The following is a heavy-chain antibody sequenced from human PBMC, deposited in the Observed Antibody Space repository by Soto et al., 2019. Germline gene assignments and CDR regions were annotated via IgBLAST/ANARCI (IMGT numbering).Heavy chain of an antibody. J-gene: IGHJ6*02. D-gene: IGHD5-12*01. CDR1: GGTFSSYP. V-gene: IGHV1-69*13. Sequence: SVKVSCKASGGTFSSYPITWVRQAPGEGLEWMGGSIPIFGTANYAQKFQGRVTISVDESTSTAYMELSSLRSEDTAVYYCARGRGYSGDDHYYYFDMDVWGQGTTVTVSS. CDR2: SIPIFGTA. CDR3: ARGRGYSGDDHYYYFDMDV.